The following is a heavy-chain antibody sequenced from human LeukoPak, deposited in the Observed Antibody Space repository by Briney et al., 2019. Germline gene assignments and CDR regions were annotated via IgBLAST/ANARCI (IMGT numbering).Heavy chain of an antibody. CDR2: IYSGGDT. Sequence: AGGSLRLSCAASGFTVSSDYMSWVRQAPGKGLEWVSIIYSGGDTYYADSVKGRFTISRDNSKNTLYLQMNSLRAEDTAVYYCAREIGTGSYYNVYYYGMDVWGKGTTVTVSS. CDR3: AREIGTGSYYNVYYYGMDV. D-gene: IGHD3-10*01. CDR1: GFTVSSDY. V-gene: IGHV3-66*02. J-gene: IGHJ6*04.